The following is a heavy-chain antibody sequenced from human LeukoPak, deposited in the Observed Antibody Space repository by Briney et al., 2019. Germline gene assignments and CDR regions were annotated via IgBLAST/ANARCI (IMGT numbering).Heavy chain of an antibody. Sequence: GGSLTLPCAASGFAFSSYGMHWVRRAPGKGLEWVAVIWYDGSNKYYADSVKGRFTVSRDNSKNTLYLQMNSLRAEDTAVYYCAAWGSGLDHWGQGTVVTVSS. CDR2: IWYDGSNK. CDR1: GFAFSSYG. J-gene: IGHJ4*02. D-gene: IGHD7-27*01. CDR3: AAWGSGLDH. V-gene: IGHV3-33*01.